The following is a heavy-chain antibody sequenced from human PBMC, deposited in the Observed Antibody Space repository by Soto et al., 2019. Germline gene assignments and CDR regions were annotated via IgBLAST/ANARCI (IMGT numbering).Heavy chain of an antibody. J-gene: IGHJ5*02. CDR3: ARGGSGSYYRIGWFDP. Sequence: GGSLRLSCAASGFTFSSYAMHWVRQAPGKGLEWVAVISYDGSNKYYADSVKGRFTISRDNSKNTLYLQMNSLRAEDTAVYYCARGGSGSYYRIGWFDPWGQGTLVTVSS. V-gene: IGHV3-30-3*01. CDR1: GFTFSSYA. CDR2: ISYDGSNK. D-gene: IGHD3-10*01.